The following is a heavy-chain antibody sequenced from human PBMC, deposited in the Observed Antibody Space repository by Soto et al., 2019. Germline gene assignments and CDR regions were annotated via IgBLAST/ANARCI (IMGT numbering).Heavy chain of an antibody. CDR3: ATSYGSGYRAFDF. J-gene: IGHJ4*02. CDR2: VNPILSMS. V-gene: IGHV1-69*04. CDR1: GDTFNFYS. Sequence: QVQLVQSGAEVKRPGSSVKVSCKASGDTFNFYSINWVRQAPGLGLEWMGRVNPILSMSNYAQRFQGRVTMTAEKATSPAYKELSGLRSEDTAIYYCATSYGSGYRAFDFWGQGALVTVSS. D-gene: IGHD3-10*01.